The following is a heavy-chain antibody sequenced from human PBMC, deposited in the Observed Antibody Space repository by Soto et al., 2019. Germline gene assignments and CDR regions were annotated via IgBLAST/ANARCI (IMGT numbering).Heavy chain of an antibody. CDR1: RSTFSNYW. Sequence: EVQLVESGGALVQPGGSLRLSCAASRSTFSNYWMNWVRQAPGKGLEWVAIIKQDGSEKYYVDSVKGRFTISRDNAKNSLYLQMDSLRDEETAVYYCVGGSGWLPDYWGQGTLVTVSS. CDR2: IKQDGSEK. CDR3: VGGSGWLPDY. V-gene: IGHV3-7*01. D-gene: IGHD6-19*01. J-gene: IGHJ4*02.